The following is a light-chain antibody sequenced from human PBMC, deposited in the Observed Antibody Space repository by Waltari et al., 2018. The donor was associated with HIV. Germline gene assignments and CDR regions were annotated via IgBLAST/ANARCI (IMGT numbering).Light chain of an antibody. CDR1: SSNIGRNT. CDR3: AAWDDSLSAWV. V-gene: IGLV1-44*01. J-gene: IGLJ3*02. CDR2: SNN. Sequence: QSVLTQPPSASGTPGQRVTISCSGSSSNIGRNTVNWFQQLPGTAPKLRIYSNNQRPSVVPDRRSGAKSETAASLAISGIQSEDEADYYCAAWDDSLSAWVFGGGTKLAVL.